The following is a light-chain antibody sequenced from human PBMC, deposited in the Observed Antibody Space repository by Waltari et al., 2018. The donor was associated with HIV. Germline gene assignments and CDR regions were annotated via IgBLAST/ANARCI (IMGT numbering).Light chain of an antibody. CDR3: QSSDNSENMI. CDR1: TLSKQS. CDR2: KDT. V-gene: IGLV3-25*03. Sequence: SSELTQPPSVSVSPGQTARISCSGDTLSKQSAYWYQQKPGQAPVVVIIKDTERPSGIPERFSGSSSGTTVTLTIRGVQAEDEADYYCQSSDNSENMIFGGGTKLTVL. J-gene: IGLJ2*01.